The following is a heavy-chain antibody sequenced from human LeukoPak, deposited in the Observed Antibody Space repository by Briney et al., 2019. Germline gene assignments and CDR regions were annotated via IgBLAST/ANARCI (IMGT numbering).Heavy chain of an antibody. CDR2: IYYSGST. CDR1: GGSISSYY. D-gene: IGHD1-1*01. V-gene: IGHV4-59*01. CDR3: ARDAAGMIDY. Sequence: PSETLSLTCTVSGGSISSYYWSWIRQPPGNGLEWIGYIYYSGSTNYNPSLKSRLTISADTSKNQFSLKLSSVTAADTAVYYCARDAAGMIDYWGQGTLVTVSS. J-gene: IGHJ4*02.